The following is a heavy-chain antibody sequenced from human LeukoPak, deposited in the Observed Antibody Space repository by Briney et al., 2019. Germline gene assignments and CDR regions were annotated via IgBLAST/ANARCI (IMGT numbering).Heavy chain of an antibody. J-gene: IGHJ4*02. CDR2: IYYSGST. Sequence: SETLSLTCTVSGGSISSYYWSWIRQPPGKGLEWIGYIYYSGSTNYNPSLKSRVTISVDTSKSQFSLKLSSVTAADTAVYYCARSPRDYFDYWGQGTLVTVSS. CDR1: GGSISSYY. V-gene: IGHV4-59*01. CDR3: ARSPRDYFDY.